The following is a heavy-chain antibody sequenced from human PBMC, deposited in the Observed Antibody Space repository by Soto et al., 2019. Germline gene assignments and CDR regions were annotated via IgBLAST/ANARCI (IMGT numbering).Heavy chain of an antibody. CDR3: ARGGSSSGGADY. Sequence: QVQLVQSGAEVKKPGSSVKVSCKASGGTFSSYAISWVRQAPGQGLEWMGGIIPIFGTANYAQKFQGRVTITADESTSTGCMGLSSLRSEETAVYYCARGGSSSGGADYWGQGTLVTVSS. J-gene: IGHJ4*02. D-gene: IGHD6-6*01. V-gene: IGHV1-69*01. CDR2: IIPIFGTA. CDR1: GGTFSSYA.